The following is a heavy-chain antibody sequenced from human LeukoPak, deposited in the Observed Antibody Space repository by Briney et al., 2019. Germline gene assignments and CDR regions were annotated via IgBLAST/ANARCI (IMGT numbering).Heavy chain of an antibody. D-gene: IGHD3-10*01. V-gene: IGHV1-8*03. CDR3: ARGLWFGDRGYYYYYMDA. CDR2: MNPNSGNT. CDR1: GYTFTSYD. J-gene: IGHJ6*03. Sequence: ASVKVSCKASGYTFTSYDINWVRQATGQGLEWMGWMNPNSGNTGYAQKFQGRVTITRNTSISTAYMELSSLRSEDTAVYYCARGLWFGDRGYYYYYMDAWGKGTTVTVSS.